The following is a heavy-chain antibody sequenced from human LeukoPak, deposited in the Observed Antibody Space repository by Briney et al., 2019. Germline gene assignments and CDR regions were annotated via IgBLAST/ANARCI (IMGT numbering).Heavy chain of an antibody. D-gene: IGHD4-23*01. Sequence: ASVKVSCKLSGYTLTELSIHWVRQAPGKGLEWMGGFDPEDGETIYAQKFQGRVTMTEDTPTNTAYMELSSLRSEDTAVYYCARSSIDYGGNSEYYYYYYMDVWGKGTTVTVSS. CDR2: FDPEDGET. V-gene: IGHV1-24*01. J-gene: IGHJ6*03. CDR3: ARSSIDYGGNSEYYYYYYMDV. CDR1: GYTLTELS.